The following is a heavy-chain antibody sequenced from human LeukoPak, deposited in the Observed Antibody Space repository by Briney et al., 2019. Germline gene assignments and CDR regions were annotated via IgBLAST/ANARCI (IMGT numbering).Heavy chain of an antibody. CDR1: AFTFNNYA. D-gene: IGHD2-15*01. Sequence: GGSLRLSCAASAFTFNNYAMSWVRQAPGKGLEWVSIISGSGGSTYYADSVKGRFTISRDNSKNTLYLQMNSLRAEDTAVYYCAKVPILGYCSGGSCRNFDYWGQGTLVTVSS. CDR2: ISGSGGST. V-gene: IGHV3-23*01. J-gene: IGHJ4*02. CDR3: AKVPILGYCSGGSCRNFDY.